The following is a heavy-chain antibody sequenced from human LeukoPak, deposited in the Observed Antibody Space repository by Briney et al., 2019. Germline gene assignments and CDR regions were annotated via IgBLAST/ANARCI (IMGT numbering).Heavy chain of an antibody. CDR2: ISYDGNHK. CDR1: GFTFSSYG. Sequence: GGSLRLSCAASGFTFSSYGMPWVRQAPGKGLEWVAVISYDGNHKYYADSVKGRFTISRDNSKNTLYLQMNSLRAEDTAVYYCAKDYYDILTGYYGPDYWGQGTLVTVSS. CDR3: AKDYYDILTGYYGPDY. D-gene: IGHD3-9*01. V-gene: IGHV3-30*18. J-gene: IGHJ4*02.